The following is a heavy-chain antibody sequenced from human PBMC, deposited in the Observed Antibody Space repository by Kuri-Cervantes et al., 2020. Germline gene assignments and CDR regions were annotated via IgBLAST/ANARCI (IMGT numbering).Heavy chain of an antibody. CDR3: ARHNDYGDYGGLGYFDY. D-gene: IGHD4-17*01. Sequence: GGSLRLSCAASGFTFSSYAMSWVRQAPGKGLEWVSAISGSGSTIYYADSVKGRFTISRDNAKNSLYLQMNSLRAEDTAVYYCARHNDYGDYGGLGYFDYWGQGTLVTVSS. CDR1: GFTFSSYA. V-gene: IGHV3-23*01. J-gene: IGHJ4*02. CDR2: ISGSGSTI.